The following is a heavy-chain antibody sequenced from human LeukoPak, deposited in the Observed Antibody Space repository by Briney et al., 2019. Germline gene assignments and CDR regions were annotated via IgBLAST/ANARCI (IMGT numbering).Heavy chain of an antibody. CDR3: AKGGPLLSPFDY. CDR1: GFTFDDYA. CDR2: ISWNSGSI. V-gene: IGHV3-9*01. D-gene: IGHD2/OR15-2a*01. Sequence: GGSLRLSFSASGFTFDDYAMHWVRQAPGKGLEWVSGISWNSGSIGYAASVKGRFTLSRDNANNSLYLQMNRLRAEDTALYYCAKGGPLLSPFDYWGQGTLVTVSS. J-gene: IGHJ4*02.